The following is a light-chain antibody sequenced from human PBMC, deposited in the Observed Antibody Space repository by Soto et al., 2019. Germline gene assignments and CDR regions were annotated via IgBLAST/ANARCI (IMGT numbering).Light chain of an antibody. J-gene: IGKJ1*01. CDR1: QSVGSW. CDR2: DGT. CDR3: QQYESHSEA. V-gene: IGKV1-5*01. Sequence: DIQLTQSPSTLSASVGDRVSITCWASQSVGSWLAWHQKKPGKAPKLLIFDGTYLASGVPSRFSGSGSGTEFTLTINDLQPDDSATYYCQQYESHSEAFGQGTKVEVK.